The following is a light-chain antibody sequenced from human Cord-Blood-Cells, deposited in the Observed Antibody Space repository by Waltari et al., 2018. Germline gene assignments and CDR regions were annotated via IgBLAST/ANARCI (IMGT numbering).Light chain of an antibody. CDR3: QQYNSYST. CDR1: QSISSW. J-gene: IGKJ1*01. V-gene: IGKV1-5*03. CDR2: KAS. Sequence: DIQMTQSPSTLSASVGARVTITSRASQSISSWLAWYQQKPGKAPKLLIYKASSLESGVPSRFSGSGSGTEFTLTISSLQPDDFATYYCQQYNSYSTFGQGTKVEIK.